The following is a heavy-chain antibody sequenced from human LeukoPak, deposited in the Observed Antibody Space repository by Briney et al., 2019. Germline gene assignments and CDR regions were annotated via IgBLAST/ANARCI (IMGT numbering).Heavy chain of an antibody. D-gene: IGHD3-22*01. J-gene: IGHJ4*02. CDR1: GFTFDDYA. CDR2: IRWNSDSI. Sequence: GGSLRLSCAASGFTFDDYAMHWVRQGPGKGLEWVSGIRWNSDSIGYADSVKGRFTISRDNSKNTLYLQMNSLRAEDTAVYYCAKDSYMYYYDSSGYWDDWGQGTLVTVSS. V-gene: IGHV3-9*01. CDR3: AKDSYMYYYDSSGYWDD.